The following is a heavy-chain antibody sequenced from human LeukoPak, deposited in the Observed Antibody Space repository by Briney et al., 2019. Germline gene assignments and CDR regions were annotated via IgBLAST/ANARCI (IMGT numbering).Heavy chain of an antibody. Sequence: GGSLRLSCAASGFTFSNAWMSWVRQAPGKGLEWVANIKQDGSEKYYVDSVKGRFTISRDNAKNSLFLQMNSLRVEDTAVYYCAGGQGWLLDYWGQGTLVTVSS. CDR3: AGGQGWLLDY. CDR2: IKQDGSEK. CDR1: GFTFSNAW. V-gene: IGHV3-7*05. D-gene: IGHD2-15*01. J-gene: IGHJ4*02.